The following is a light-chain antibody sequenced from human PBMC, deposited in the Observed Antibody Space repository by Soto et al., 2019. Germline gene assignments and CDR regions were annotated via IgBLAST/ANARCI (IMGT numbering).Light chain of an antibody. V-gene: IGKV3-20*01. Sequence: DIVLTQSPGTLSLSPGERATLSCRASRSVSSTYLAWYQHKPGQAPRLLIYGTSSRATGIPDRFSGSGSAIDFSLTISRLEPEDFAVYYCHQFGGSPGTFGGGTKVEIK. J-gene: IGKJ4*01. CDR3: HQFGGSPGT. CDR1: RSVSSTY. CDR2: GTS.